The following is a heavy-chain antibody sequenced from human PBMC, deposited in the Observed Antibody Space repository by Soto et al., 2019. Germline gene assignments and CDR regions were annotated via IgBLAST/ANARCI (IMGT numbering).Heavy chain of an antibody. J-gene: IGHJ4*02. V-gene: IGHV3-74*01. CDR2: INSDGSST. D-gene: IGHD3-16*02. CDR1: GFTFSSYW. Sequence: EVQLVESGGGLVQPGGSLRLSCAASGFTFSSYWMHWVRQAPGKGLVWVSRINSDGSSTSYADSVKGRFTISRDNAKNTLYLQMNSLRAEDTAVYYCASIMITFGGVIDYWGQGTLVTVSS. CDR3: ASIMITFGGVIDY.